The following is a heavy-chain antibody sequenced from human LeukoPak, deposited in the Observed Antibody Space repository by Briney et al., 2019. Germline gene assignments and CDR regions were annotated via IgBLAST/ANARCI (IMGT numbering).Heavy chain of an antibody. V-gene: IGHV6-1*01. CDR2: TYYRSKWYN. Sequence: SQTLSLTCAISGDSDSSNSAAWNWIMQSPSRGLEWLGRTYYRSKWYNDYAVSVKSRITINPDTSKNQFSLQLNSVTPEDTAVYYCARDRARGYSGYVSFYYYGMDVWGKGTTVTVSS. D-gene: IGHD5-12*01. J-gene: IGHJ6*04. CDR1: GDSDSSNSAA. CDR3: ARDRARGYSGYVSFYYYGMDV.